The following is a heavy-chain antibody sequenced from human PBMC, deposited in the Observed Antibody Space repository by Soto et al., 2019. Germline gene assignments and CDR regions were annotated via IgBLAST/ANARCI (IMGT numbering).Heavy chain of an antibody. J-gene: IGHJ4*02. Sequence: QVQLQESGPGLVKASGTLSLTCAVSGAYVSSSNWWSWLRRAPGRGLEWIGEIYPSGNTNYNPSLRGRVTISLDKSKNQFSLKVNSVTAADTALYYCARVMGVASGGPLDSWGQGTLVTVSS. CDR2: IYPSGNT. CDR1: GAYVSSSNW. D-gene: IGHD2-15*01. V-gene: IGHV4-4*02. CDR3: ARVMGVASGGPLDS.